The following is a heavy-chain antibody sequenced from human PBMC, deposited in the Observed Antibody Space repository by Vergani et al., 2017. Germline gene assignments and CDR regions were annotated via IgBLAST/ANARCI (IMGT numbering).Heavy chain of an antibody. D-gene: IGHD3-3*01. CDR1: GDFVSNDIYY. V-gene: IGHV4-61*10. Sequence: QVQLQESGPGLVKPSETLSLSCTVSGDFVSNDIYYWSWIRQPAGKGLEWIGYIYYSGSTNYNPYLKSRVTISVDTSKNQFSLKLRSGTAADTAVYYCARGFDSWNAFEIWGQGTMLTVSS. J-gene: IGHJ3*02. CDR3: ARGFDSWNAFEI. CDR2: IYYSGST.